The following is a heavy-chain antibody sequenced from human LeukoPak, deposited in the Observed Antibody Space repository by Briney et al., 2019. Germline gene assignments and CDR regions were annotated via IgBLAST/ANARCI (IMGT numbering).Heavy chain of an antibody. J-gene: IGHJ4*02. D-gene: IGHD6-13*01. CDR3: ARTGYSSSWYPIGFDY. Sequence: PSETLSLTCTVSGDSISSSSYYWGWIRQPPGEGLEWIGSIYYSGSTYYNPSLKSRVTISVDTSKNQFSLKLSSVTAADTAVYYCARTGYSSSWYPIGFDYWGQGTLVTVSS. CDR1: GDSISSSSYY. V-gene: IGHV4-39*07. CDR2: IYYSGST.